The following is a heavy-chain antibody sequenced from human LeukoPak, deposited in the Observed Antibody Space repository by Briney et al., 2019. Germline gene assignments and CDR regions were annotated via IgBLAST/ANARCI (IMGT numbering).Heavy chain of an antibody. CDR3: ARDGGYTSHDY. CDR1: GGSIIRYY. J-gene: IGHJ4*02. Sequence: SETLSLTCTVSGGSIIRYYWSWMRQPAGKGLEWIGRIHTSGSTNYNASLKSRVTMSVDTSKNQFSLKLTSVTAADTAVYYCARDGGYTSHDYWGQGTLVTVSS. V-gene: IGHV4-4*07. D-gene: IGHD6-19*01. CDR2: IHTSGST.